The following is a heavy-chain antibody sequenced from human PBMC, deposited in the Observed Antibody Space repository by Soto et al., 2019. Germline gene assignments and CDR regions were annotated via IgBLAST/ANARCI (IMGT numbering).Heavy chain of an antibody. CDR1: GGSISSYY. Sequence: SETLSLTCTVSGGSISSYYWSWIRQPPGKGLEWIGYIYYSGSTNYNPSLKSRVTISVDTSKNQFSLKLSSVTAADTAVYYCARVWGSGYHPLFDYWGQGTLVTVSS. CDR2: IYYSGST. J-gene: IGHJ4*02. V-gene: IGHV4-59*01. D-gene: IGHD3-22*01. CDR3: ARVWGSGYHPLFDY.